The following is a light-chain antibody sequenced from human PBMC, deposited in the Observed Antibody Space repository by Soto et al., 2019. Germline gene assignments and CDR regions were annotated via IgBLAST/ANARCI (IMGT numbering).Light chain of an antibody. J-gene: IGLJ1*01. Sequence: QSALTQPPSASGSPGQSVTISCTGTSSDVGYYNYVSWYQQHPGKAPKVMIYDVTKRPSGVPDRFSGSKSGNTASLTVSGLQAEDEADYYCSSYAGSNSHVFGSGTKVTVL. CDR1: SSDVGYYNY. V-gene: IGLV2-8*01. CDR3: SSYAGSNSHV. CDR2: DVT.